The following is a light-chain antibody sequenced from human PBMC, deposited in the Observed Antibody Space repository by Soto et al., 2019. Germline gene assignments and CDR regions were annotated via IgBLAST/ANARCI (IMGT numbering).Light chain of an antibody. V-gene: IGKV3-15*01. CDR2: GAS. Sequence: EIVLTQSPGTLSLSPGERATLSCRASQSVTNNYLAWSQHKPGQAPRLLMHGASSRATGIPARFSGSGSRAEFTLTIDSLHSEDFAVYFCQQYNNWPLTFGGGTRVEIK. CDR1: QSVTNN. CDR3: QQYNNWPLT. J-gene: IGKJ4*01.